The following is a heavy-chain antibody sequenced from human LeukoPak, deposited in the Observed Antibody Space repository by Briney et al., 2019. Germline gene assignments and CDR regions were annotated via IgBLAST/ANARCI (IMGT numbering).Heavy chain of an antibody. Sequence: SVKVSCKASGGTFSSYAISWVRQAPGQGLEWMGRIIPIFGIANYAQKFQGRVTITADKSTSTAYMELSSLRSEDTAVYYCARVNVLRYFDWLPNHDYWGQGTLVTVSS. CDR1: GGTFSSYA. D-gene: IGHD3-9*01. CDR3: ARVNVLRYFDWLPNHDY. J-gene: IGHJ4*02. V-gene: IGHV1-69*04. CDR2: IIPIFGIA.